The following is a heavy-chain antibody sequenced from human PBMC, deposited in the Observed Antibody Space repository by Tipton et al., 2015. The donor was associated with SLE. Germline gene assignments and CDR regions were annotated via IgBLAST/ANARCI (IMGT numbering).Heavy chain of an antibody. V-gene: IGHV3-33*01. CDR3: ARDTDGSFYFDY. CDR2: IWYDGSNK. Sequence: SLRLSCVASGFTFSTYGMHWVRQAPGKGLEWVAVIWYDGSNKKYADSVKGRITISRDNPKSTLYLQMNNLRAEDTAAYYCARDTDGSFYFDYWGQGTPVTVSS. CDR1: GFTFSTYG. D-gene: IGHD1-26*01. J-gene: IGHJ4*02.